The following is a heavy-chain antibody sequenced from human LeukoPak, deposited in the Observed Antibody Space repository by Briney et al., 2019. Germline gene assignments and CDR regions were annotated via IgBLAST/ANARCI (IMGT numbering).Heavy chain of an antibody. CDR2: IHSSGTT. CDR1: GYSISSGHY. D-gene: IGHD5-12*01. Sequence: KSSETLPLTCTVSGYSISSGHYWGWIRQPPGKRLEWIGSIHSSGTTYYNPTLKSRVIISVDASKNHFSLNLTSVTAADAAVYYCARDLGYSGFDWAPWGQGTLVTVSS. V-gene: IGHV4-38-2*02. J-gene: IGHJ5*02. CDR3: ARDLGYSGFDWAP.